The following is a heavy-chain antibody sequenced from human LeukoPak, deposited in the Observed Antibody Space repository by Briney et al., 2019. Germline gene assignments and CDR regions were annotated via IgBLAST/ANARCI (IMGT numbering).Heavy chain of an antibody. CDR1: GSRLTEFS. V-gene: IGHV1-24*01. D-gene: IGHD3-3*01. J-gene: IGHJ5*02. Sequence: GASVKVSCKVSGSRLTEFSLHWVRQAPGKGLEWMGGFSPEHGETLYAQRFQGRVTMTEDRSTDTAYMELSGLRSEDTAVYYCARDHRDTIFGVVLGGWFDPWGQGTLVTVSS. CDR3: ARDHRDTIFGVVLGGWFDP. CDR2: FSPEHGET.